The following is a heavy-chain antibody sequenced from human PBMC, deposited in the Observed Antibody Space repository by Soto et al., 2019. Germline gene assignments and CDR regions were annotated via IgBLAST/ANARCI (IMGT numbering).Heavy chain of an antibody. CDR3: AGDPHSNHVGGSIVY. CDR1: GDSISSYY. V-gene: IGHV4-59*01. D-gene: IGHD4-4*01. Sequence: SETLSLTCTVSGDSISSYYWTWIRQPPGKGLEWIGYIYDSGSTNYNPSLKSQVTISLDTSKNQFSLKLSSVTAADTAVYYCAGDPHSNHVGGSIVYWGQGTLVTVST. CDR2: IYDSGST. J-gene: IGHJ4*02.